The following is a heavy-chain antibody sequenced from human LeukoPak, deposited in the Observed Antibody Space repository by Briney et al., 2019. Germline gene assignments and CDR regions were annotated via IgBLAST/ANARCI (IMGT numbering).Heavy chain of an antibody. V-gene: IGHV3-30-3*01. CDR2: ISYDGSNK. D-gene: IGHD6-19*01. J-gene: IGHJ4*02. CDR1: GFTFSSYA. CDR3: PRGGSGWYKFDY. Sequence: PGGSLRLSCAASGFTFSSYAMHWVRQAPGKGLEWVAVISYDGSNKYYADSVKGRFTISRDNSKNTLFLQMNSLRAEDTAVYYCPRGGSGWYKFDYWGQGTLVTVSS.